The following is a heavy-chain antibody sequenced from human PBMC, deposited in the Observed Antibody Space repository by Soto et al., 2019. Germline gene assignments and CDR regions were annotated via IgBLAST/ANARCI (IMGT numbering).Heavy chain of an antibody. CDR2: INPTDATT. CDR3: ARGYSSGWYYAFDI. J-gene: IGHJ3*02. CDR1: GYTFTNYY. Sequence: QVQLVQSGAEVKQPGASVKVSCKASGYTFTNYYMHWVRQAPGQGLEWMGMINPTDATTTYAQKCQGRVTMTRDTSTSTVYMELSSLSSEDTAVYYSARGYSSGWYYAFDIWGQGTMVTVSS. V-gene: IGHV1-46*01. D-gene: IGHD6-19*01.